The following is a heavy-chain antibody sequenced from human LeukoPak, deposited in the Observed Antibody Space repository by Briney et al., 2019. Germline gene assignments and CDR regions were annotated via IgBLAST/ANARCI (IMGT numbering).Heavy chain of an antibody. CDR1: GGTFSIYA. CDR3: ARDQVAGTGWFDY. V-gene: IGHV1-69*04. Sequence: SVKVSCKASGGTFSIYAISWVRLAPGQGLEWMGRIIPIFGIANYAQKFQGRVTITADKSTSTAYMELSSLRSEDTAVYYCARDQVAGTGWFDYWGQGTLVTVSS. CDR2: IIPIFGIA. D-gene: IGHD6-19*01. J-gene: IGHJ4*02.